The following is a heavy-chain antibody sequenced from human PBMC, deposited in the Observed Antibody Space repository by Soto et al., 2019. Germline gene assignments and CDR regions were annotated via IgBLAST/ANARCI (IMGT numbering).Heavy chain of an antibody. V-gene: IGHV4-38-2*02. J-gene: IGHJ3*02. Sequence: PSETLSLTCAVSGYSISSGYYWGWIRQPPGKGLEWIGSIYHSGSTYYNPSLKSRVTISVDTSKNQFSLKLSSVTAADTAVYYCARDRDDYYDSSGYYAGHAFDIWGQGTWSPSPQ. CDR2: IYHSGST. D-gene: IGHD3-22*01. CDR3: ARDRDDYYDSSGYYAGHAFDI. CDR1: GYSISSGYY.